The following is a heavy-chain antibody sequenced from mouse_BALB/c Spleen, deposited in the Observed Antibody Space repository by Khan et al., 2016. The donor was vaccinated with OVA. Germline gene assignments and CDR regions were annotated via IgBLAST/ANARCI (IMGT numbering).Heavy chain of an antibody. J-gene: IGHJ2*01. Sequence: QVQLKESGPGLVAPSQSLSITCTVSGLSLNSYCVHWVRQPPGQGLEWLGVIWAGGSTNYNSALMSRLSISKDNSTTPVFLKMTRLQTKDTAMYYCARIEDIWGQGTTLTVSS. CDR1: GLSLNSYC. CDR3: ARIEDI. D-gene: IGHD1-3*01. V-gene: IGHV2-9*02. CDR2: IWAGGST.